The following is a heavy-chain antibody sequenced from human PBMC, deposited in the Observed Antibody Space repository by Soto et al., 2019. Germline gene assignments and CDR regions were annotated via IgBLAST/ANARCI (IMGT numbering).Heavy chain of an antibody. V-gene: IGHV3-48*02. CDR3: ARVRNFWNGQTLSNNTWFDP. J-gene: IGHJ5*02. D-gene: IGHD3-3*01. CDR1: GFTFSNYG. CDR2: ITGSSSHI. Sequence: GGSLRLSCAASGFTFSNYGMNWVRQAPGKGLEWVSYITGSSSHIYYADSVKGRFTISRDNSKNSLYLQMNSLRDEDTGVYFCARVRNFWNGQTLSNNTWFDPWGQGTRVTVSS.